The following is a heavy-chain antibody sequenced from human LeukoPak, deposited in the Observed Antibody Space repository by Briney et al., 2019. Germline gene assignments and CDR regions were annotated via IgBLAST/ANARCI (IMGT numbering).Heavy chain of an antibody. Sequence: GGSLRLSCAASGFTFSSSAMSWVRQAPGKGLEWVANIKEDGGEKYYVDSMKGRFTIPRDNAKNSLYLQMNSLRAEDTAVYYCATTRVSGYYYYYYGMAVWGQGTTVTVSS. V-gene: IGHV3-7*01. J-gene: IGHJ6*02. CDR2: IKEDGGEK. CDR1: GFTFSSSA. D-gene: IGHD5/OR15-5a*01. CDR3: ATTRVSGYYYYYYGMAV.